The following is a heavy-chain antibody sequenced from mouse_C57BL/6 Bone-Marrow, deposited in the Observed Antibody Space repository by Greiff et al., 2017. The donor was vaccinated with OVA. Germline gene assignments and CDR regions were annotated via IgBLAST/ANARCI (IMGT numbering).Heavy chain of an antibody. CDR1: GYSFTGYY. J-gene: IGHJ3*01. D-gene: IGHD2-4*01. CDR2: INPSTGGT. CDR3: ARDDYDGAY. V-gene: IGHV1-42*01. Sequence: VQLKESGPELVKPGASVKISCKASGYSFTGYYMNWVKQSPEKSLEWIGEINPSTGGTTYNQKFKAKATLTVDKSSSTAYMQLKSLTSEDSAVYYCARDDYDGAYWGQGTLVTVSA.